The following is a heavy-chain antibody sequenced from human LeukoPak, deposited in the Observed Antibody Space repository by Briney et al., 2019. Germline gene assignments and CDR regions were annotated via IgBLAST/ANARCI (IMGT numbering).Heavy chain of an antibody. D-gene: IGHD5-24*01. CDR1: GYSFTNYW. CDR2: IYPGDSNT. J-gene: IGHJ4*02. Sequence: GESLKISCKGSGYSFTNYWIGWVRQMPGRGLEWMGIIYPGDSNTRYSPSFQGQVIISADKSISTAYLQWSSLKASDTAMYYCARLPGDGYSNFLDYWGQGTLVTVSS. CDR3: ARLPGDGYSNFLDY. V-gene: IGHV5-51*01.